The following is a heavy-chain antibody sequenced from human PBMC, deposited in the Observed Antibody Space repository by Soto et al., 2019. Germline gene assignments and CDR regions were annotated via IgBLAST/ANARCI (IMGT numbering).Heavy chain of an antibody. Sequence: SETLSLTCTVSGGSVSSGSYYWSWIRQPPGKGLEWIGYIYYSGSTNYNPSLKSRVTISVDTSKNQFSLKLSSVTAADTAVYYCARREEKLWCFDYWGQGTLVTVSS. CDR2: IYYSGST. CDR3: ARREEKLWCFDY. V-gene: IGHV4-61*01. D-gene: IGHD5-18*01. CDR1: GGSVSSGSYY. J-gene: IGHJ4*02.